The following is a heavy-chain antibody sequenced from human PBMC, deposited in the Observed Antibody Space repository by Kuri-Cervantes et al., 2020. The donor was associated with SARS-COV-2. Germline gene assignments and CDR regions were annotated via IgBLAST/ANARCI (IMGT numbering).Heavy chain of an antibody. D-gene: IGHD2-21*01. J-gene: IGHJ4*02. CDR2: ISAYNGVT. Sequence: ASVKVSCKASGYTFINFDLNWVRQAPGQGLEWMGWISAYNGVTFFAHNFQGRVTMTVDASTSTAYMELRSLRSDDTAVYYCARDPCGIDCWRRLDYWGQGTLVTVSS. CDR1: GYTFINFD. V-gene: IGHV1-18*01. CDR3: ARDPCGIDCWRRLDY.